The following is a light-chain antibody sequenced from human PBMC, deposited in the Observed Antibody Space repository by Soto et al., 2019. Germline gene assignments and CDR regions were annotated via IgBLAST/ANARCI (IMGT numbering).Light chain of an antibody. J-gene: IGLJ2*01. CDR2: EVS. V-gene: IGLV2-14*01. CDR1: SSDVGDYNY. Sequence: QSVLTQPASVSGSPGQSITISCTGTSSDVGDYNYVSWYQQHPGKAPKLMIYEVSNRPSGVSNRFSGSKSGNTASLTISGLQAEDEADYYCSSYTSSTLEIFGGGTQLTVL. CDR3: SSYTSSTLEI.